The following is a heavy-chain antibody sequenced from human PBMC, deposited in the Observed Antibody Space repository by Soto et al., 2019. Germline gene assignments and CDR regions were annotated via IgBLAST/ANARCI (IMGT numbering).Heavy chain of an antibody. Sequence: EASVKVSCKASGYTLTSYGISWVRQAPGQGLEWMGWISAYNGNTNYAQKLQGRVTMTTDTSTSTAYMELRSLRSDDTAVYYCAREPSDSYYYYYYGMDVWGQGTTVTVSS. CDR2: ISAYNGNT. CDR3: AREPSDSYYYYYYGMDV. J-gene: IGHJ6*02. V-gene: IGHV1-18*01. CDR1: GYTLTSYG.